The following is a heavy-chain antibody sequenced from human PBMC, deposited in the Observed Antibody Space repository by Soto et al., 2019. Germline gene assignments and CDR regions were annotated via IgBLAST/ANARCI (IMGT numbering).Heavy chain of an antibody. V-gene: IGHV3-21*01. D-gene: IGHD3-16*01. Sequence: GGSLRLSCAASGFTFSSYSMNWVRQAPGKGLEWVSSISSSSSNIYYADSVKGRFTISRDNAKNTLYLQMNSLRAEDTAVYYCARCLGVYDYVWGSYGTEIMYLLGQGNPVTGS. CDR2: ISSSSSNI. CDR3: ARCLGVYDYVWGSYGTEIMYL. CDR1: GFTFSSYS. J-gene: IGHJ6*02.